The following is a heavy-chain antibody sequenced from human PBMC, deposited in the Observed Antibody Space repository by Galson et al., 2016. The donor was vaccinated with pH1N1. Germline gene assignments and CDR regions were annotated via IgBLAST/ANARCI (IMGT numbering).Heavy chain of an antibody. D-gene: IGHD3-3*01. CDR1: GGTLSSYA. CDR3: ARDREDYWSGYLFDY. J-gene: IGHJ4*02. CDR2: ILPILGIP. V-gene: IGHV1-69*04. Sequence: SVKVSCKASGGTLSSYAISWVRQAPGQGLEWMGNILPILGIPDYAQKIQDRVKITADKATTTAHLELSSMRSEETAVYYCARDREDYWSGYLFDYWGQGTLFTVAS.